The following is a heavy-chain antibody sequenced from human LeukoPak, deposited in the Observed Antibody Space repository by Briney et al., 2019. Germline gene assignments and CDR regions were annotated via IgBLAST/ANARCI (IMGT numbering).Heavy chain of an antibody. CDR3: AKDKEHSDNVWGTFDY. D-gene: IGHD3-16*01. J-gene: IGHJ4*02. V-gene: IGHV3-30*18. CDR1: GFTFSSYD. CDR2: VSYDGSNK. Sequence: GGSLRLSCAASGFTFSSYDMHWVRQAPGKGLEWVAVVSYDGSNKYYADSVKGRFTISRDNSKNTLYLQMNSLRAEDTALYYCAKDKEHSDNVWGTFDYWGQGTLVTVSS.